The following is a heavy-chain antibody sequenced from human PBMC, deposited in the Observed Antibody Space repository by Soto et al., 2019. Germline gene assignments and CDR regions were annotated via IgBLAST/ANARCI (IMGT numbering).Heavy chain of an antibody. Sequence: GALRLSCAASGFTFSSYGMHWVRQAPGKGLEWVAVIWYDGSNKYYADSVKGRFTISRDNSKNTLYLQMNSLRAEDTAVYYCAMTWAAADGGFDYWGQGTLVTVSS. V-gene: IGHV3-33*01. CDR1: GFTFSSYG. CDR2: IWYDGSNK. D-gene: IGHD6-13*01. CDR3: AMTWAAADGGFDY. J-gene: IGHJ4*02.